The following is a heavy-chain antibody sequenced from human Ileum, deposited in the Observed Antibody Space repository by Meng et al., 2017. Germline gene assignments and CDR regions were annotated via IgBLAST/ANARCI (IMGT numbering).Heavy chain of an antibody. CDR1: GRPTSCSDW. J-gene: IGHJ4*02. CDR2: MNLGGRP. Sequence: GHLQVAGQGLVEPCGTLSLTCAVSGRPTSCSDWWSWVRQPPGKGLEWIAEMNLGGRPNYNPSLKSRVTMSVDKSTDHLSLQFTSVTAADTAVYYCAHILDSWGQGTLVTVSS. V-gene: IGHV4-4*02. CDR3: AHILDS.